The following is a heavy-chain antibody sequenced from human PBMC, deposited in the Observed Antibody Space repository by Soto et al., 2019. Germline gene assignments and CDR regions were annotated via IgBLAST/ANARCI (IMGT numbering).Heavy chain of an antibody. CDR2: ISYDGSNK. V-gene: IGHV3-30-3*01. CDR3: ARDPDLTTVTTVDYYYGMDV. Sequence: LRLSCAASGFTFSSYAMHRVRQAPGKGLEWVAVISYDGSNKYYADSVKGRFTISRDNSKNTLYLQMNSLRAEDTAVYYCARDPDLTTVTTVDYYYGMDVWGQGTTVTVSS. D-gene: IGHD4-17*01. CDR1: GFTFSSYA. J-gene: IGHJ6*02.